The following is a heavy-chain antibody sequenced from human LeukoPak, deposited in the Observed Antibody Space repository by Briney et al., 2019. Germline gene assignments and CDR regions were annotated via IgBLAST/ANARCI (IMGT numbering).Heavy chain of an antibody. CDR3: ARLYGYSYGFGDC. D-gene: IGHD5-18*01. V-gene: IGHV4-59*08. CDR1: GGSISSYY. CDR2: IYYSGST. J-gene: IGHJ4*02. Sequence: SETLSLTCTVSGGSISSYYWSWIRQPPGKGLEWIGYIYYSGSTNYNPSLKSRVTISVDTSKNQFSLNLRSVTAADTAVYHCARLYGYSYGFGDCWGQGTLVTVSS.